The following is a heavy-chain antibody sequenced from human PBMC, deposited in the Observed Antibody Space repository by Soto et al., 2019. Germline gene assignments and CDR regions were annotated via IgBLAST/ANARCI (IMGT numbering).Heavy chain of an antibody. CDR1: GGSFSGYY. J-gene: IGHJ3*02. CDR3: ARGRRWLPRGAFDI. V-gene: IGHV4-34*01. Sequence: SETLSLTCAVYGGSFSGYYWSWIRQPPGKGLEWIGEINHSGSTNYNPSLKSRVTISVDTSKNQFSLKLSSVTAADTAVYYCARGRRWLPRGAFDIWGQGTMVTVS. D-gene: IGHD6-19*01. CDR2: INHSGST.